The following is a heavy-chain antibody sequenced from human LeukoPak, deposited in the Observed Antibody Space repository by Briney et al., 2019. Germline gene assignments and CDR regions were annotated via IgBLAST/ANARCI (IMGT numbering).Heavy chain of an antibody. CDR2: IYHSGST. J-gene: IGHJ4*02. CDR3: ARNLFGGYCTNGVCPARDY. D-gene: IGHD2-8*01. V-gene: IGHV4-38-2*02. Sequence: SETLSLTCTVSGYSISSGYYWGWIRQPPGKGLEWIGSIYHSGSTYYNPSLTSRVTISVDTSKNQFSLKLSSVTAADTAVYYCARNLFGGYCTNGVCPARDYWGQGTLVTVSS. CDR1: GYSISSGYY.